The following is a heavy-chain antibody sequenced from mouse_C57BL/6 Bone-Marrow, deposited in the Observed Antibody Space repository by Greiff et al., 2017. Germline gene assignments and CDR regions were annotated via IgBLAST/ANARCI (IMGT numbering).Heavy chain of an antibody. V-gene: IGHV1-59*01. CDR3: ARKGYDGYYG. J-gene: IGHJ2*01. CDR2: IDPSDSYT. CDR1: GYTFTSYW. D-gene: IGHD2-3*01. Sequence: QVQLQQPGAELVRPGTSVKLSCKASGYTFTSYWMHWVKQRPGQGLEWIGVIDPSDSYTNYNQKFKGKATLTVDTSSSTAYMQLSSLTSEDSAVYYCARKGYDGYYGWGQGTTLTVSS.